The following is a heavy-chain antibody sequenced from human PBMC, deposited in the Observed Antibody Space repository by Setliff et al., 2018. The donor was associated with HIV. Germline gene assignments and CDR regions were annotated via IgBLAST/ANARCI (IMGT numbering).Heavy chain of an antibody. J-gene: IGHJ6*03. CDR2: IRGTHNGATT. V-gene: IGHV3-49*04. D-gene: IGHD3-16*01. Sequence: PGGSLRLSCAASGFTFSTYAMSWVRQAPGKGLEWVGFIRGTHNGATTDYAASVKGRFTVSRDSSKSSVYLQMDSLKTEDTAVYYCGRVGGAAEPYYYFMDVWGKGTTVTVSS. CDR1: GFTFSTYA. CDR3: GRVGGAAEPYYYFMDV.